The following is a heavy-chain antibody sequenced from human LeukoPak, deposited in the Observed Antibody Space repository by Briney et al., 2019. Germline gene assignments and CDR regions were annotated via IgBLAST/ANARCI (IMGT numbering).Heavy chain of an antibody. CDR2: IWYDGSNK. CDR1: GFTFSSYG. Sequence: GGSLRLSCAASGFTFSSYGMHWVRQAPGKGLEWVAVIWYDGSNKYYADSVKGRFTISRDNSKNTPYLQMNSLRAEDTAVYYCARDFYSAPKDYWGQGTLVTVSP. V-gene: IGHV3-33*01. D-gene: IGHD4-11*01. CDR3: ARDFYSAPKDY. J-gene: IGHJ4*02.